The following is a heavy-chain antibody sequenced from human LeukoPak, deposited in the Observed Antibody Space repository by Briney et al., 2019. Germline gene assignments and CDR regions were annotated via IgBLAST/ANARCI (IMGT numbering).Heavy chain of an antibody. CDR1: GFTFSSYG. CDR3: AKRDLLQGYFDY. J-gene: IGHJ4*02. CDR2: IWYDGSNK. Sequence: PGGSLRLSCAASGFTFSSYGMHWVRQAPGKGLEWVAVIWYDGSNKYYADSVKGRLTISRDNSKSTLYLQMNGLRAEDTAVYYCAKRDLLQGYFDYWGQGTLVTVSS. D-gene: IGHD1-26*01. V-gene: IGHV3-33*06.